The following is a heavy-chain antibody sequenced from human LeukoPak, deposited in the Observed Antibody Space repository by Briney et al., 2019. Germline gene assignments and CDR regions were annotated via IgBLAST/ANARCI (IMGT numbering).Heavy chain of an antibody. D-gene: IGHD4-17*01. Sequence: GGPLRLSCAASGFTLRIYRMHWVPPAPGGGLVWGDLFKGDGSSTIYPDSVKGRFTISRDNSKNTLYLQTSSLRAEDTAVYYCARASTTVPNLLDHWGRGTLVTVSS. J-gene: IGHJ4*02. CDR2: FKGDGSST. CDR1: GFTLRIYR. V-gene: IGHV3-74*01. CDR3: ARASTTVPNLLDH.